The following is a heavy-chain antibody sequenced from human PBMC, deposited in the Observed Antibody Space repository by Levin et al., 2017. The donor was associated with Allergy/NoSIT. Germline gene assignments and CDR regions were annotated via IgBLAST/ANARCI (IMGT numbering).Heavy chain of an antibody. CDR1: GFSLSSYG. Sequence: PGASVKVSCTASGFSLSSYGMQWVRQAPGKGLEWVAVVSFDGYTKYYADSVRGRFDISRDNSNNMVYLQMNSLRPEDTAVYYCAKEGPGNYYSAYFDSWGQGTLVTVSS. J-gene: IGHJ4*02. D-gene: IGHD3-10*01. V-gene: IGHV3-30*18. CDR2: VSFDGYTK. CDR3: AKEGPGNYYSAYFDS.